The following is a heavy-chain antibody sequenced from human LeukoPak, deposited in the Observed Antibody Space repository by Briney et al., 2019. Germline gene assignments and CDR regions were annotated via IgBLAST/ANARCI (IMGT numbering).Heavy chain of an antibody. CDR2: IYSGGST. CDR1: GFTVSSNY. CDR3: ARDRLKEGITIFEYYYYYMDV. D-gene: IGHD3-3*01. V-gene: IGHV3-53*01. J-gene: IGHJ6*03. Sequence: PGGSLRLSCAASGFTVSSNYMSWVRQAPGKRLEWVSVIYSGGSTYYADSVKGRFTISRDNSKNTLYLQMNSLRAEDTAVYYCARDRLKEGITIFEYYYYYMDVWGKGTTVTVSS.